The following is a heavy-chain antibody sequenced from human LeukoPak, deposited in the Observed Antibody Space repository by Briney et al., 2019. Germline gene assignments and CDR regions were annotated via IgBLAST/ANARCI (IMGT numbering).Heavy chain of an antibody. J-gene: IGHJ3*02. CDR1: GFTFDDYG. Sequence: GGSLRLSCAASGFTFDDYGMSWVRQAPGKGLEWVSGINWNGGSTGYADSVKGRFTISRDNAKNSLYLQMNSLRAEDTALYYFARVDSSGLAGAFDIWGQGTMVTVSS. CDR3: ARVDSSGLAGAFDI. D-gene: IGHD6-19*01. CDR2: INWNGGST. V-gene: IGHV3-20*04.